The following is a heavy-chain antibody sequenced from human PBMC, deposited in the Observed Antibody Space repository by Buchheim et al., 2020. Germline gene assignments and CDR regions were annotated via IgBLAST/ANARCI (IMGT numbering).Heavy chain of an antibody. CDR1: GFTFSDYY. D-gene: IGHD4-11*01. V-gene: IGHV3-11*06. CDR3: AKDRAVTTLGWFDP. CDR2: ISISSSYT. Sequence: QVQLVESGGGLVKPGGSLRLSCAASGFTFSDYYMSWIRQAPGKGLEWVSYISISSSYTNYADSVKGGFTISRDKAKKSTYLQMNSLRAEDTAVYYCAKDRAVTTLGWFDPWGQGTL. J-gene: IGHJ5*02.